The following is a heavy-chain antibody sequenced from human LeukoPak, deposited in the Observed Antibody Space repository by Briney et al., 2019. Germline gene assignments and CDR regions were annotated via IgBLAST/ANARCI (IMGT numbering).Heavy chain of an antibody. V-gene: IGHV4-59*12. J-gene: IGHJ3*02. Sequence: PSETLSLTFTVSGGSISSYYWSWIRQPPGKGLEWIGYIYYSGSTNYNPSLKSRVTISVDTSKNQFSLKLSSVTAADTAVYYCARELGTKITMIGTHAFDIWGQGTMVTVSS. CDR3: ARELGTKITMIGTHAFDI. CDR1: GGSISSYY. D-gene: IGHD3-22*01. CDR2: IYYSGST.